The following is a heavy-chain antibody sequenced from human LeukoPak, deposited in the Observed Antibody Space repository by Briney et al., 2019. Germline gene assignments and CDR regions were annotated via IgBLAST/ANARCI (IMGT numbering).Heavy chain of an antibody. CDR3: ARTSSSSWYMGAFDI. D-gene: IGHD6-13*01. V-gene: IGHV4-59*01. CDR2: IYYSGST. Sequence: KPSETLSLTCTVYGGSISSYYWSWIRQPPGKGLGWIGYIYYSGSTNYNPSLKSRVTISVDTSKNQFSLKLSSVTAADTAVYYCARTSSSSWYMGAFDIWGQGTMVTVSS. CDR1: GGSISSYY. J-gene: IGHJ3*02.